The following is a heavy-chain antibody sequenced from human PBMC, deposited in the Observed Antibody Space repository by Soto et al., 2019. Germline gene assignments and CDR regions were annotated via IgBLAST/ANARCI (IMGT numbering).Heavy chain of an antibody. CDR2: INPSGGST. V-gene: IGHV1-46*03. J-gene: IGHJ4*02. CDR1: GYTFTTYY. D-gene: IGHD2-21*02. Sequence: QVQLVQSGAEVKKPGASVKVSCTASGYTFTTYYMHWVRQAPGQGLEWMGIINPSGGSTSYAQKFEGRVTMTTDTSTSTVYMELSSLRSEDTAVYYCVRGIRLECGGDCSPFDYWGQGSLVTVSS. CDR3: VRGIRLECGGDCSPFDY.